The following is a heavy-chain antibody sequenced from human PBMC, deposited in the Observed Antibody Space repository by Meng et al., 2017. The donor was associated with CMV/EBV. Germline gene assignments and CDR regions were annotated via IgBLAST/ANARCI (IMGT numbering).Heavy chain of an antibody. CDR1: GGSFSGYY. Sequence: SETLSLTCAVYGGSFSGYYWGWIRQPPGKGLEWIGSIYHSGSTYYNPSLKSRVTISVDTSKNQFSLKLSSVTAADTAVYYCARSGRSSSSGRSFLDYWGQGTLVTVSS. J-gene: IGHJ4*02. CDR2: IYHSGST. D-gene: IGHD6-6*01. CDR3: ARSGRSSSSGRSFLDY. V-gene: IGHV4-38-2*01.